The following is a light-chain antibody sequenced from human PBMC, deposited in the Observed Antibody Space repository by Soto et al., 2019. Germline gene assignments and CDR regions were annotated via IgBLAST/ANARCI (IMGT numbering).Light chain of an antibody. CDR3: QQRRSWPPS. J-gene: IGKJ4*01. CDR1: QSINNY. CDR2: DTS. V-gene: IGKV3-11*01. Sequence: EIVLTQSPATLSLSPGERATLSCRASQSINNYLAWYQQKPGQAPRLLIYDTSNWATGIPARFSGSGSGTDFTLTISSLEPEDFAVYYCQQRRSWPPSFGGGTKVEIK.